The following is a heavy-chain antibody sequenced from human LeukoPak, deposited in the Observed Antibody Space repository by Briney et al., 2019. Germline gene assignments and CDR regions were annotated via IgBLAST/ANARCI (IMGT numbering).Heavy chain of an antibody. CDR1: GFTFSTYV. CDR2: ISGSGGST. Sequence: GGSLRLSCAASGFTFSTYVMTWVRQAPGKGLEWVSAISGSGGSTYYADSVKGRFTISRDNSKNTLYLQMNSLRAEDTAVYYCAKDLRAAAADYWGQGTLVTVSS. D-gene: IGHD6-13*01. CDR3: AKDLRAAAADY. J-gene: IGHJ4*02. V-gene: IGHV3-23*01.